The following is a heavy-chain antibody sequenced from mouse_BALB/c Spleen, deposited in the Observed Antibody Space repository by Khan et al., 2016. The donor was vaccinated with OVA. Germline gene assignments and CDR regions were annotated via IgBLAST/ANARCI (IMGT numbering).Heavy chain of an antibody. Sequence: VQLKQSGPELLKPGASVKLSCKASGFSFTSYYIYCVKQSHGRSLEWIGYILPFNGDTTPHLTFKDKATLSVDKSSSSAYFHLTSLTSEASAVEYCERNGIATGFAYWGQGTLVTVSA. D-gene: IGHD4-1*01. CDR3: ERNGIATGFAY. V-gene: IGHV1S135*01. CDR1: GFSFTSYY. J-gene: IGHJ3*01. CDR2: ILPFNGDT.